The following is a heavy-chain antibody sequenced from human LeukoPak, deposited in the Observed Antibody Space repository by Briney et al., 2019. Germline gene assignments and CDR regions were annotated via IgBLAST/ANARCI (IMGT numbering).Heavy chain of an antibody. J-gene: IGHJ4*02. V-gene: IGHV4-59*08. CDR3: ARHAQMATSRTVFDY. CDR2: IYYPEGT. CDR1: GGSVSSDY. Sequence: WETLSLTCTASGGSVSSDYWSWIRQPPGKGLEWIGYIYYPEGTNYNPSLESRVTISVDTSKSQFSLRLSSVTAADTAVYFCARHAQMATSRTVFDYWGQGTLVTVSS. D-gene: IGHD5-24*01.